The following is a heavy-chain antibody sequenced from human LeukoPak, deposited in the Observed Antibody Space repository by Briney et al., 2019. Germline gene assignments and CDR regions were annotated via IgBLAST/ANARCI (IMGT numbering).Heavy chain of an antibody. CDR3: ARDHGYCTTTSCSDWFDP. J-gene: IGHJ5*02. Sequence: SETLSLTCAVSGGSISSSNWWSWVRQPPGKGLEWIGEIYHSGSTNYNPSLKSRVTISVDKSKNQFSLKLSSVTAADTAVYYCARDHGYCTTTSCSDWFDPWGQGTLVTVSS. V-gene: IGHV4-4*02. CDR2: IYHSGST. CDR1: GGSISSSNW. D-gene: IGHD2-2*01.